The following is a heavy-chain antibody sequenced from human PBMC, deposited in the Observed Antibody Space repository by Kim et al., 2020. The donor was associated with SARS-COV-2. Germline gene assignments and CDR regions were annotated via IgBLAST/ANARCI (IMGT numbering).Heavy chain of an antibody. V-gene: IGHV4-34*01. CDR1: GGSFSGYY. J-gene: IGHJ5*02. D-gene: IGHD2-21*02. CDR2: INHSGST. CDR3: ARVRRDGFDP. Sequence: SETLSLTCAVYGGSFSGYYWSWIRQPPGKGLEWIGEINHSGSTNYNPSLKSRVTISVDTSKNQFSLKLSSVTAADTAVYYCARVRRDGFDPWGQGTLVTVSS.